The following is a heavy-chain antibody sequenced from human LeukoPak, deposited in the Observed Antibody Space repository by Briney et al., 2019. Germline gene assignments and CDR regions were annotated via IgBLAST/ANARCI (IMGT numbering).Heavy chain of an antibody. CDR2: IYSGGSA. CDR3: ARAEFYYDSSGYYYFWFDP. CDR1: GFTVSNNY. D-gene: IGHD3-22*01. J-gene: IGHJ5*02. Sequence: GGSLRLSCAVSGFTVSNNYMSWVRQAPGKGLEWVSVIYSGGSAYYADSVKGRFTLSRDNAKNSLYLQMNSLRAEDTAVYYCARAEFYYDSSGYYYFWFDPWGQGTLVTVSS. V-gene: IGHV3-53*01.